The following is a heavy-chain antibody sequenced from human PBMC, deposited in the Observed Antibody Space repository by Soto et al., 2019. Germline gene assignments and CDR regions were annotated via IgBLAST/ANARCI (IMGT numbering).Heavy chain of an antibody. Sequence: SETLSLTCAVYGGSFSGYYWSWIRQPPGKGLEWIGEINHSGSTNYNPSLKSRVTISVDTSKNQFSLKLSSVTAADMAVYYCARGKLSDYVWGSYRYHFDYWGQGTVVTVSS. CDR2: INHSGST. D-gene: IGHD3-16*02. CDR1: GGSFSGYY. CDR3: ARGKLSDYVWGSYRYHFDY. J-gene: IGHJ4*02. V-gene: IGHV4-34*01.